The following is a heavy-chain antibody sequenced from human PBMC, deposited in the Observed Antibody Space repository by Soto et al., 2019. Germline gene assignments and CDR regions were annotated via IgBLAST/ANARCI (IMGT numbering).Heavy chain of an antibody. CDR3: ARVEGYCTNGVCYTDWFDP. Sequence: QVPLVQSGAEVKKPGASVKVSCKASGYTFTSYDINWVRQATGQGLEWMGWMNPNSGNTGYAQKFQGRVTMTRNTSISTAYMELSSLRSEDTAVYYCARVEGYCTNGVCYTDWFDPWGQGTLVTVSS. V-gene: IGHV1-8*01. J-gene: IGHJ5*02. CDR1: GYTFTSYD. CDR2: MNPNSGNT. D-gene: IGHD2-8*01.